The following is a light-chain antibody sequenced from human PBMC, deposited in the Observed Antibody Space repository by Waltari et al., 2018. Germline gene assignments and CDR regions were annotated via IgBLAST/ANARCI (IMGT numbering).Light chain of an antibody. CDR1: QSVSSY. CDR3: QQYNIWPWT. V-gene: IGKV3-15*01. Sequence: EIVITPSPATLSVSPGERATLSCRASQSVSSYLAWYQQKPGQAARLLIYGSSTRATDIPARFSGSGSGTEFTLTINSLQSEDFAVYYCQQYNIWPWTFGQGTEVEIK. J-gene: IGKJ1*01. CDR2: GSS.